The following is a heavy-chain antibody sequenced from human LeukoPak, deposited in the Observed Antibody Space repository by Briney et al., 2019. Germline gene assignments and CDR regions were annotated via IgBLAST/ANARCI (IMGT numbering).Heavy chain of an antibody. CDR1: GFTFSSYE. J-gene: IGHJ4*02. D-gene: IGHD3-3*01. CDR3: ARLHYDFWSGSLDY. V-gene: IGHV3-48*03. CDR2: ISGSGSTI. Sequence: GGSLRLSCAASGFTFSSYEMNWVRQAPGKGLEWVSYISGSGSTIYYADSVKGRFTISRDNAKNSLYLQMNSLRAEDTAVYYCARLHYDFWSGSLDYWGQGTLVTVSS.